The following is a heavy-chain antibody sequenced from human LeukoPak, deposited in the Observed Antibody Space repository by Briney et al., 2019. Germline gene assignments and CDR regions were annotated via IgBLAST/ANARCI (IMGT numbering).Heavy chain of an antibody. Sequence: GGSLRLSCAASGFTFSNAWMSWVRQAPGKGLEWVGRIKSKTDGGTTDYAAPVKGRLTISRDDSKNTLYLQMNSLKTEDTAVYYCTLLWFGDSGYYYYGMDVWGKGTTVTVSS. J-gene: IGHJ6*04. CDR2: IKSKTDGGTT. D-gene: IGHD3-10*01. CDR3: TLLWFGDSGYYYYGMDV. CDR1: GFTFSNAW. V-gene: IGHV3-15*01.